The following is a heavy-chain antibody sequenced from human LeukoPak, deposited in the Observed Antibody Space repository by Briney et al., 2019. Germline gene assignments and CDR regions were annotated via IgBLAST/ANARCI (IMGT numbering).Heavy chain of an antibody. CDR1: GFTFSSYG. Sequence: GGSLRLSCASSGFTFSSYGMHWVRQPPGKGLECVAVILYDGSNKYYADSVKGRFTISRDNSKNTLYLQMNSLRAEDTAVYYCAKERAYTSGFDYWGQGTLVTVSS. CDR2: ILYDGSNK. D-gene: IGHD3-22*01. J-gene: IGHJ4*02. V-gene: IGHV3-30*18. CDR3: AKERAYTSGFDY.